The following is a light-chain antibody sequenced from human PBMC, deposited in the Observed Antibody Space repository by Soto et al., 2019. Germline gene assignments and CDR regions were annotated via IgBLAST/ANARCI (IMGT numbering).Light chain of an antibody. CDR2: GVS. CDR1: QNVNNNF. V-gene: IGKV3-20*01. Sequence: VLTQSPRTLSLSPGERATLSCRASQNVNNNFVAWYQQKPGQAPSLLIYGVSDRATGVPDRFSGSGSGKDFTLTSSRLEPEDFAVYYCQQHGASITFGGGTRVENK. J-gene: IGKJ4*01. CDR3: QQHGASIT.